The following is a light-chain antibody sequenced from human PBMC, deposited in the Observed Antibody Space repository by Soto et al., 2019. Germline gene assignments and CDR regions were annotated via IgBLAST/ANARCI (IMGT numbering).Light chain of an antibody. CDR2: SNN. Sequence: QSVLTQPPSASGTPGQRVTISCSGSSSNIGTDTVNWYQQFPRTAPQLLIYSNNQRPSGVPARFSGSKSGTSASLAISGLQSEDEADYYCAAWDDSLNGWVFGGGTKLTVL. CDR3: AAWDDSLNGWV. J-gene: IGLJ3*02. V-gene: IGLV1-44*01. CDR1: SSNIGTDT.